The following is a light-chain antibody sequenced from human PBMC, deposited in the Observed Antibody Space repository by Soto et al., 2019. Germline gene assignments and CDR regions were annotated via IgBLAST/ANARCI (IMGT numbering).Light chain of an antibody. CDR1: QGTSNF. CDR2: AAS. J-gene: IGKJ5*01. V-gene: IGKV1-27*01. Sequence: DSQMTQSPSSLSASVGDRVTITCRASQGTSNFLAWYQQKPGKVPKLLISAASPLQSGVPSRFSGSGSGTDFTLTITSHQPEDVAIYCCQKYSSVSTFGQGTRLEIK. CDR3: QKYSSVST.